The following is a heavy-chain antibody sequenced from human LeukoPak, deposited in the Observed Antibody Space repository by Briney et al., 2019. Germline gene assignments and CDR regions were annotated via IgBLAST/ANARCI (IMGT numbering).Heavy chain of an antibody. CDR2: INSSSNNI. CDR3: ARSITTHYNSGWYRIFDY. CDR1: GFTFISYS. V-gene: IGHV3-21*01. J-gene: IGHJ4*02. Sequence: RPGGTLRLSCAASGFTFISYSMTWVRQAPGKGLVWVSTINSSSNNIYYADQVKGRFTISRDNAENSLYLHIQTLKDDDTASYYCARSITTHYNSGWYRIFDYWGQGTLVTVSS. D-gene: IGHD6-19*01.